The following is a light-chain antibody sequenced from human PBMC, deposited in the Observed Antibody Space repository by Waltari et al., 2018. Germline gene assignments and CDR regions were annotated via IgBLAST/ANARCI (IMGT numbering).Light chain of an antibody. CDR3: QQYRNLWT. J-gene: IGKJ1*01. V-gene: IGKV1-5*03. CDR1: QSLSNW. CDR2: KAS. Sequence: DIQMTQSPSTLSASVGDRVTITFRASQSLSNWLAWCQQKPGKAPKVLIYKASTLESGVPSRFSGSGSGTEFTLTISSLQPDDFATYYCQQYRNLWTFGQGTKVEIK.